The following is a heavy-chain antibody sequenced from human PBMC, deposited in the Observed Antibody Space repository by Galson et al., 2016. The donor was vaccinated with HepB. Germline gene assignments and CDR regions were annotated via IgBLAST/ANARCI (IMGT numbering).Heavy chain of an antibody. CDR3: ARVDLYYHDGTYPRSWFDP. J-gene: IGHJ5*02. V-gene: IGHV1-18*01. CDR2: ISAYNGGT. Sequence: GQGLEWMGWISAYNGGTDFAQQFQGRVTMTTDSLTTTAYLELRSLRSDDTAVYYCARVDLYYHDGTYPRSWFDPWGQGTPVTVSS. D-gene: IGHD3-22*01.